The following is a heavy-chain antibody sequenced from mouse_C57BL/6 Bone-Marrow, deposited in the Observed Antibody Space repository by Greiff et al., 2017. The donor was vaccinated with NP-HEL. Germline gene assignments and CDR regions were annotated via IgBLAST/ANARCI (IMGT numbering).Heavy chain of an antibody. CDR1: GYTFTSYW. J-gene: IGHJ4*01. Sequence: QVQLQQPGTELVKPGASVKLSCKASGYTFTSYWMHWVKQRPGQGLEWIGNINPSNGGTNYNEKFKSKATLTVDKSSSTAYMQLSSLTSEDSAVYYCASSSIYYDYPYYAMDYWGQGTSVTVSS. D-gene: IGHD2-4*01. V-gene: IGHV1-53*01. CDR2: INPSNGGT. CDR3: ASSSIYYDYPYYAMDY.